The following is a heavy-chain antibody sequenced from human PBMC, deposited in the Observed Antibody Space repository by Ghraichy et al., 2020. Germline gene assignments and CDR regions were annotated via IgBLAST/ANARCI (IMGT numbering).Heavy chain of an antibody. CDR1: GFTFSSYA. V-gene: IGHV3-23*01. D-gene: IGHD3-3*01. CDR2: ISGSGGST. CDR3: AKEGRRVFWSGFPAGWFDP. J-gene: IGHJ5*02. Sequence: GESLNISCAASGFTFSSYAMSWVRQAPGKGLEWVSAISGSGGSTYYADSVKGRFTISRDNSKNTLYLQMNSLRAEDTAVYYCAKEGRRVFWSGFPAGWFDPWGQGTLVTVSS.